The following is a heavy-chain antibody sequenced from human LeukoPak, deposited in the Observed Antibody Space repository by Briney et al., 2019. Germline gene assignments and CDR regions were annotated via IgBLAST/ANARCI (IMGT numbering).Heavy chain of an antibody. D-gene: IGHD6-19*01. J-gene: IGHJ4*02. CDR2: IYSGGST. CDR1: GFTVSSNY. Sequence: GGSLRHSCASSGFTVSSNYTSCVRQAPGKGLEWVSVIYSGGSTYYADSVKGRFTISRDNSKNTLYLQMNSLRAEDTAVYYCARDPAVAGVDDFDYWGQGTMVTVSS. CDR3: ARDPAVAGVDDFDY. V-gene: IGHV3-66*01.